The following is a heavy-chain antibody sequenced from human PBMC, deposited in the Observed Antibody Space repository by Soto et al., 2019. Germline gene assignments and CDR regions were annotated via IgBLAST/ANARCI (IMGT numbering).Heavy chain of an antibody. CDR1: GYTFTSYY. V-gene: IGHV1-46*01. CDR3: ARDLTAADY. J-gene: IGHJ4*02. Sequence: QVQLMQSGAEVKKPGASVTISCKASGYTFTSYYIHWVRQAPRQGLEWMAIINPSGGSTTYAQKFQGRVTVTRDTSTSTVTMELSSLSSEDTAVYYCARDLTAADYWGQGTLVTVSS. CDR2: INPSGGST. D-gene: IGHD2-21*02.